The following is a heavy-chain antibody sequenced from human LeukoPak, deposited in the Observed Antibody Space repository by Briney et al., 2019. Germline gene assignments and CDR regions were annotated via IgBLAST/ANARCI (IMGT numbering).Heavy chain of an antibody. CDR3: VRDIRGLAVAGTSD. J-gene: IGHJ4*02. V-gene: IGHV1-2*02. D-gene: IGHD6-19*01. CDR1: GYTFTGTY. CDR2: INPNSADT. Sequence: ASVKVSCKAPGYTFTGTYMHWVRQAPGQGLEWMGWINPNSADTNYAQKFQGRVTMTRDTSISTAYMELSRLRSDDTAVYYCVRDIRGLAVAGTSDWGQGTLVTVSS.